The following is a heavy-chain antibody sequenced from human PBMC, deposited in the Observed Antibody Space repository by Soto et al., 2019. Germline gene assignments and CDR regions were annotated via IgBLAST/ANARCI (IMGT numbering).Heavy chain of an antibody. D-gene: IGHD3-22*01. CDR2: ISGSGGST. CDR3: AKDNLKYYDRFDY. J-gene: IGHJ4*02. V-gene: IGHV3-23*01. Sequence: EVQLLESGGGLVQPGGSLRLSCAASGFAFSSYAMSWVRQAPGKGLEWVSAISGSGGSTYYADSVKGRFTISRDNSKNTLYLQMNSLRAEDTAVYYCAKDNLKYYDRFDYWGQGTLVTVSS. CDR1: GFAFSSYA.